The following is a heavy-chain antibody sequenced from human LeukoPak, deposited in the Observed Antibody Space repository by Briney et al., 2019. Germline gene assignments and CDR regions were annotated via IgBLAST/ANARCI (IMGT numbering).Heavy chain of an antibody. CDR1: GFTFSSYS. D-gene: IGHD6-13*01. Sequence: GGSLRLSCVASGFTFSSYSLSWVRQAPGKGLEWVAAISESGGVTFYAESVKGRFTISRDNSRNMLYLQMNSLRAEDTAVYYCAKYSSSWDDAFDIWGQGTMVTVSS. V-gene: IGHV3-23*01. CDR2: ISESGGVT. J-gene: IGHJ3*02. CDR3: AKYSSSWDDAFDI.